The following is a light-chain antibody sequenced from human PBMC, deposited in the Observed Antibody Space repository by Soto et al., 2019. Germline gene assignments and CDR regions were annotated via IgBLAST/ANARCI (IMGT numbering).Light chain of an antibody. Sequence: DLQMTQSPSSLSASVGDRVTITCRASQTISSYLNWYQQKPGKAPKLLIYAASSLQSGVPSRCSGSGSGTDFTLTISSLQPEDFATYYCQQSHGIPYTFGQGTKLEIK. CDR3: QQSHGIPYT. CDR1: QTISSY. V-gene: IGKV1-39*01. J-gene: IGKJ2*01. CDR2: AAS.